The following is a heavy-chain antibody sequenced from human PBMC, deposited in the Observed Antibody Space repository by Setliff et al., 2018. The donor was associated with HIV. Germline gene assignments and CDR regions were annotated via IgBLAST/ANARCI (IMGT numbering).Heavy chain of an antibody. CDR1: GGSFTSRSYY. CDR2: IFYSGIT. V-gene: IGHV4-39*07. J-gene: IGHJ2*01. CDR3: ARAKYYYDTSAYYGSRDWYFDL. Sequence: SETLSLTCTVSGGSFTSRSYYWGWIRQPPGKGLEWIGSIFYSGITYYNPSLKSRVTISVDTSKNQFSLKLNSVTAADTAVYYCARAKYYYDTSAYYGSRDWYFDLWGRGTLVTVSS. D-gene: IGHD3-22*01.